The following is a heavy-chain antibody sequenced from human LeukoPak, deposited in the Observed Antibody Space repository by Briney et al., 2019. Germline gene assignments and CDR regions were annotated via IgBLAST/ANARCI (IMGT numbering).Heavy chain of an antibody. V-gene: IGHV3-23*01. J-gene: IGHJ4*02. Sequence: PGGSLRLSCVASGFTFENYVMNWVRRAPGKGLEWLATIYGSGVSISYADSVKGRFTISGDNSNNTLYLQMNSLRAEDTAMYYCAKDLGWELPAEAYWGQGILVTVSS. CDR3: AKDLGWELPAEAY. CDR2: IYGSGVSI. D-gene: IGHD1-26*01. CDR1: GFTFENYV.